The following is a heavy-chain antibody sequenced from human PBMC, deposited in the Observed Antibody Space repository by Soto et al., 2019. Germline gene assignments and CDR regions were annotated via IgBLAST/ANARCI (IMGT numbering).Heavy chain of an antibody. CDR2: INSDGSST. V-gene: IGHV3-74*03. Sequence: GGSLRLSCAASGFTFSSYWMHWVRQAPGKGLVWVSRINSDGSSTAYADSVKGRFTISRDNAKNTLYLQMNSLRAEGTAVYYCARVEACSSTSCYSVFDYWGQGTLVTVSS. D-gene: IGHD2-2*01. CDR1: GFTFSSYW. J-gene: IGHJ4*02. CDR3: ARVEACSSTSCYSVFDY.